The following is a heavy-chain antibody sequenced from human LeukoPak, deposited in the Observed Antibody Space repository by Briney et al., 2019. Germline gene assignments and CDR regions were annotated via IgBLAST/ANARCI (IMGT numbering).Heavy chain of an antibody. CDR3: AKDGGLWVSAHWGDS. D-gene: IGHD7-27*01. J-gene: IGHJ4*02. Sequence: GGSLRLSCTASGFTFSSYTMSWVRQAPGKGLKWVSTISTGGGNTYYADSVRGRFTVSRDDSKNTLYLQMNSLRAEDTAVYYCAKDGGLWVSAHWGDSWGRGTLVTVSS. CDR2: ISTGGGNT. V-gene: IGHV3-23*01. CDR1: GFTFSSYT.